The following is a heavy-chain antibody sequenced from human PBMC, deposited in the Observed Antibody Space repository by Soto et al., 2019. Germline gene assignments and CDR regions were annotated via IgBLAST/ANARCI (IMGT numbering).Heavy chain of an antibody. CDR2: ISYDGSNK. V-gene: IGHV3-30-3*01. CDR1: GFTFSSYA. D-gene: IGHD6-19*01. CDR3: ARVSQQWLYYFDY. J-gene: IGHJ4*02. Sequence: PGGSLRLSCAASGFTFSSYAMHWVRQAPGKGLEWVAVISYDGSNKYYADSVKGRFTISRDNSKNTLYLQMNSLRAEDTAVYYCARVSQQWLYYFDYWGQGTLVTVSS.